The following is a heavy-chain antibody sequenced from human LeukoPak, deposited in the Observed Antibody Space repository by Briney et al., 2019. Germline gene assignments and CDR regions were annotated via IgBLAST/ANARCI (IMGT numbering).Heavy chain of an antibody. CDR2: TRNKANSYTT. Sequence: GGSLRLSCAASGFTFSDHYMDWVRQAPGEGLEWVGRTRNKANSYTTEYAASVKGRFTISRDDSKNSLYLQMNSLKTEDTAVYYCAREQQSLPPHYYYMDVRGKGTTVTVSS. CDR1: GFTFSDHY. J-gene: IGHJ6*03. V-gene: IGHV3-72*01. CDR3: AREQQSLPPHYYYMDV. D-gene: IGHD6-13*01.